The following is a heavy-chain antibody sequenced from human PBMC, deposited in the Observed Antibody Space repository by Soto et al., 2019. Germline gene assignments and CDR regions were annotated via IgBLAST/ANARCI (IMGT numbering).Heavy chain of an antibody. V-gene: IGHV1-3*01. CDR1: GYTFTSYA. J-gene: IGHJ4*02. CDR3: ARVSGISVAEV. CDR2: INAGNGNT. D-gene: IGHD6-19*01. Sequence: QVQLVQSGAEVKKPGASVKVSCKASGYTFTSYAMHWVRQAPGQRLEWMGWINAGNGNTKYSQKFQGRVTVTRDTSASTAYMELSSLRSEDTAVYYCARVSGISVAEVWGQGTLVTVSS.